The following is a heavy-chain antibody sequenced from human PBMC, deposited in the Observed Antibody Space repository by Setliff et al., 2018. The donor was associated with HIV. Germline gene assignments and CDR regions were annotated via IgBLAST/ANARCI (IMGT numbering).Heavy chain of an antibody. CDR3: ARFYGSYDVGGFDI. CDR2: MNPDGSNT. Sequence: GESLKISCKGSGYSFITYWIGWVRQRPGKGLECMGIMNPDGSNTRYSPSFQGQVTISVDESISTAYLQWSSLKASDTAFYYCARFYGSYDVGGFDIWGQGTKVTVSS. D-gene: IGHD3-16*01. J-gene: IGHJ3*02. V-gene: IGHV5-51*01. CDR1: GYSFITYW.